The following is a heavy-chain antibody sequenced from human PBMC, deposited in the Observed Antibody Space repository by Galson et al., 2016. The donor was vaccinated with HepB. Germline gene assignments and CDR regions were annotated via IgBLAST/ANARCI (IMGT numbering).Heavy chain of an antibody. CDR1: GGSISSYF. CDR3: ARVPPSLDAFDI. Sequence: SETLSLTCTVSGGSISSYFWSWIRQPAGKGLEWIGRIYDSENTNYNPSLKRRVTMSVDTSKNQFSLKLNSVTAADPAVYFCARVPPSLDAFDIWGQGTLVTVSS. V-gene: IGHV4-4*07. CDR2: IYDSENT. J-gene: IGHJ3*02.